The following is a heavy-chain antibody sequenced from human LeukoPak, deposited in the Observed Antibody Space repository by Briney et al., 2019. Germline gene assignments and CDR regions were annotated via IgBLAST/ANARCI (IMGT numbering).Heavy chain of an antibody. V-gene: IGHV3-20*04. Sequence: LTGGSLRLSCAASGFTFDDYGMSWVRQAPGNGLEWVSGINWNGGSTGYADSVKGRFTISRDNAKNSLYLQMDSLRAEDTALYYCARESRGVDAFDIWGQGTMVTVSS. CDR1: GFTFDDYG. CDR2: INWNGGST. J-gene: IGHJ3*02. D-gene: IGHD3-16*01. CDR3: ARESRGVDAFDI.